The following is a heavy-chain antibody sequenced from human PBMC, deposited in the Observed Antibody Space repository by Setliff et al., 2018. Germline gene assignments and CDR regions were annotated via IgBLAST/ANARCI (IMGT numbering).Heavy chain of an antibody. CDR2: ISGSGGTT. V-gene: IGHV3-23*01. J-gene: IGHJ6*02. Sequence: PGGSLRLSCTASGFTFGDYAMSWVRQAPGKGLEWVSAISGSGGTTYYADSVKGRFTVSRDDAKNSLYLQMNNLRAEDTAVYYCARDSSRIQDTYYYYFGMDVWGQGTPVTVSS. D-gene: IGHD5-18*01. CDR1: GFTFGDYA. CDR3: ARDSSRIQDTYYYYFGMDV.